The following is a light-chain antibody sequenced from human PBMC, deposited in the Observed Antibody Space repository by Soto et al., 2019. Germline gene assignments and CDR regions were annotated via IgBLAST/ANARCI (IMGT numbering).Light chain of an antibody. CDR2: DAS. CDR1: QTVSRSY. V-gene: IGKV3-20*01. Sequence: EIVLTQSPGTLSLSPGERATLSCRASQTVSRSYLAWYQQRPGQAPRLLIYDASSRATGIPDRFSGSGSGTDFTLTISRLAPEDFAVYYCQQYSDSPLTFGGGTKVEIK. CDR3: QQYSDSPLT. J-gene: IGKJ4*01.